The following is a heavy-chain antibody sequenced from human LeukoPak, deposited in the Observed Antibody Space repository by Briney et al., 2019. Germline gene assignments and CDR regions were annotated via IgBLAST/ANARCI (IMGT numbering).Heavy chain of an antibody. Sequence: PGGSLRLSCAASGFTFSSYEMNWVRQAPGKGLEWVSYISSSSSTIYYADSVKGRFTISRDNAKNSLYLQMNSLRAEDTAVYYCARESYCSGGSCYSGRAFDIWGQGTMVTVSS. CDR1: GFTFSSYE. CDR2: ISSSSSTI. V-gene: IGHV3-48*01. CDR3: ARESYCSGGSCYSGRAFDI. J-gene: IGHJ3*02. D-gene: IGHD2-15*01.